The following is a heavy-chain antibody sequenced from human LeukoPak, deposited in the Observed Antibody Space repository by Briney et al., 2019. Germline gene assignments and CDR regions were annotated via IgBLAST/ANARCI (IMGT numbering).Heavy chain of an antibody. CDR1: GFTFSSYA. Sequence: GGSLRLSCAASGFTFSSYAMSWVRQAPGKWLEWVSAISGSGGSTYYADSMKGRFTISRDNSKNTLYLQANSLRAEDTAVYYCAKGQGDQQLVLYYFYHGMDVWGQGTTVIVSS. CDR3: AKGQGDQQLVLYYFYHGMDV. CDR2: ISGSGGST. J-gene: IGHJ6*02. D-gene: IGHD6-13*01. V-gene: IGHV3-23*01.